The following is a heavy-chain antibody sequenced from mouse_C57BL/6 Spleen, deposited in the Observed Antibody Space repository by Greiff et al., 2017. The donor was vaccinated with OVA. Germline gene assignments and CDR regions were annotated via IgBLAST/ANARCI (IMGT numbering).Heavy chain of an antibody. V-gene: IGHV2-2*01. CDR3: ARKEYYCSTYGAMDY. J-gene: IGHJ4*01. CDR2: IWSGRST. D-gene: IGHD1-1*01. Sequence: VQLQQSGPGLVQPSQSLSITCTVSGFSLTSYGVHWVRQSPGKGLEWLGVIWSGRSTDYNAAFIPRLSISKDNSKSQVFFKMNSLQADDTAIYYCARKEYYCSTYGAMDYWGQGTSVTVSS. CDR1: GFSLTSYG.